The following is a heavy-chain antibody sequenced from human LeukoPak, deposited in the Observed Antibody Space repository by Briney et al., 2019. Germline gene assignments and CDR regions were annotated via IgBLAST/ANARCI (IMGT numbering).Heavy chain of an antibody. D-gene: IGHD3-3*01. J-gene: IGHJ4*02. Sequence: ASVKVSCKASGYTFTSYGISWARQAPGQGLEWMGWISAYNGNTNYAQKLQGRVTMTTDTSTSTAYMELRSLRSDDTAVYYCARVYYDFWSGYYTDVYDYWGQGTLVTVSS. CDR2: ISAYNGNT. V-gene: IGHV1-18*01. CDR1: GYTFTSYG. CDR3: ARVYYDFWSGYYTDVYDY.